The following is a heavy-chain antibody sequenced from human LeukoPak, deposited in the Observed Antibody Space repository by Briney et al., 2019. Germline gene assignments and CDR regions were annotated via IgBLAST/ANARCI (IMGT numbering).Heavy chain of an antibody. Sequence: ASVKVSCKASGYTFTGYYMHWVRQAPGQGLEWMGWINPNSGGTNYAQKFQGRVTMTRDTSISTAYMELSRLRSDDTAVYYCARFFGRWLGELFDYWGQGTLVTVSS. V-gene: IGHV1-2*02. D-gene: IGHD3-10*01. CDR3: ARFFGRWLGELFDY. CDR1: GYTFTGYY. J-gene: IGHJ4*02. CDR2: INPNSGGT.